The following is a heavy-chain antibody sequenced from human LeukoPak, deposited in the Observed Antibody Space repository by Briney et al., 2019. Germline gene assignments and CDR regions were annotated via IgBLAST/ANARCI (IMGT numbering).Heavy chain of an antibody. J-gene: IGHJ5*02. V-gene: IGHV4-39*07. Sequence: SETLSLTCTVSGGSISSSSYYWGWIRQPPGKGLEWIGSIYYSGSTYYNPSLKSRVTISVDTSKNQFSLKLSSVTAADTAVYYCARAPPEGSIAARVPFDPWGQGTLVTVSS. D-gene: IGHD6-6*01. CDR2: IYYSGST. CDR3: ARAPPEGSIAARVPFDP. CDR1: GGSISSSSYY.